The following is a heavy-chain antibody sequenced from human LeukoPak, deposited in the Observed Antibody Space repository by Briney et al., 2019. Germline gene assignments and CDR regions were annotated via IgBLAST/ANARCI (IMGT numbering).Heavy chain of an antibody. D-gene: IGHD6-13*01. V-gene: IGHV4-59*11. CDR3: ARLSSWYYYMDV. CDR1: GGSISSHY. CDR2: IYYSGST. Sequence: SETLSLTCTVSGGSISSHYWSWIRQPPGKGLECIGYIYYSGSTNYNPSLKSRFTISVDTSKNQFSLKLSSVTAADTAVYYCARLSSWYYYMDVWGKGTTVTVSS. J-gene: IGHJ6*03.